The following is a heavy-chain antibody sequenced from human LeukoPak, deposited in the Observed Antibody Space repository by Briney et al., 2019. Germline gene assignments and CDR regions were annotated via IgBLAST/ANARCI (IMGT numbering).Heavy chain of an antibody. V-gene: IGHV3-21*01. D-gene: IGHD3-22*01. CDR3: ARAHYYDSSGLDF. J-gene: IGHJ4*02. Sequence: GGSLRLSCAASGFTFSSYSMNWVRQAPGKGLEWVSSISSRSNYIYNADSVKGRFTISRDNAKNSLYLQMNSLRAEDTAVYYCARAHYYDSSGLDFWGQGTLVTVSS. CDR2: ISSRSNYI. CDR1: GFTFSSYS.